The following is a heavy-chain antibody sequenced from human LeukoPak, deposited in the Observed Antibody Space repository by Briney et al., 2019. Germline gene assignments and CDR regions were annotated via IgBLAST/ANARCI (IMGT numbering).Heavy chain of an antibody. V-gene: IGHV3-73*01. D-gene: IGHD1-26*01. CDR1: GFTFSDSS. CDR3: TRDSGTYNWLDP. Sequence: GGSLRLSCAASGFTFSDSSVHWVRQASGKGLEWIGHMEKELNGYATAYAASVRGRFTISRDDSRNTAYLQMDSLKTEDTALYYCTRDSGTYNWLDPWGQGTLVTVSS. J-gene: IGHJ5*02. CDR2: MEKELNGYAT.